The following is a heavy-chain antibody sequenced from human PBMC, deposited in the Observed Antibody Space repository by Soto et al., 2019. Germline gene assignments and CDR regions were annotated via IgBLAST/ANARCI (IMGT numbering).Heavy chain of an antibody. D-gene: IGHD2-15*01. CDR2: IYTGGST. CDR3: ARASVGPPGGGSWTMPFDF. CDR1: GGSVSSYY. J-gene: IGHJ4*03. Sequence: NPSETLSLTCTVSGGSVSSYYWNWIRQPAGKGMEWIGRIYTGGSTNYNPSLKSRVTLSVDTSKNQFSLRLTSVTAADTAVYYCARASVGPPGGGSWTMPFDFWGHGTLVTVSS. V-gene: IGHV4-4*07.